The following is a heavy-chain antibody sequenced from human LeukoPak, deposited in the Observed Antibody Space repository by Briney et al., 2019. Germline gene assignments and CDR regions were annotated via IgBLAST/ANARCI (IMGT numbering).Heavy chain of an antibody. V-gene: IGHV3-23*01. CDR1: RFTLNTYA. CDR3: AKDRLMVRGAYYHYFDY. Sequence: GGSLRLSCAASRFTLNTYAMSWVRQAPGKGLEWVSAISGSGGTTSYADSVKGRFTISRDNSKNTLYLQMNSLRAEDTAVYYCAKDRLMVRGAYYHYFDYWGQGTLVTVSS. D-gene: IGHD3-10*01. J-gene: IGHJ4*02. CDR2: ISGSGGTT.